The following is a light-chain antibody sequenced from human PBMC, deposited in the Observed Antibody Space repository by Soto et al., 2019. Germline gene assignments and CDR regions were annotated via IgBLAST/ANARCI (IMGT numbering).Light chain of an antibody. Sequence: EIVLTQSPGTLSLSPGERATLSCRASQSVSSSYLAWYQQKPGQGPRLLIYGASSRATGITDRFSGSGSGTDFNLTISRLEPEDFAVYYCQQYGSSPWTFGQGTKVEIK. CDR2: GAS. CDR1: QSVSSSY. V-gene: IGKV3-20*01. J-gene: IGKJ1*01. CDR3: QQYGSSPWT.